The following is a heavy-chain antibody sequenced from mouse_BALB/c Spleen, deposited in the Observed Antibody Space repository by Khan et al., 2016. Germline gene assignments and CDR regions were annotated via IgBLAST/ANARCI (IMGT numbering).Heavy chain of an antibody. V-gene: IGHV1-9*01. Sequence: QVQLKESGTELMKPGASVKISCKATGYTFSNYWIEWIKQRPGHGLEWIGEILPGGGSTHYNEKFKGKATFTADTSSKTAYMQLSSLTYEDSAVYFFARYDSDYFDYWGHGTTLTVSS. D-gene: IGHD2-12*01. CDR2: ILPGGGST. CDR3: ARYDSDYFDY. CDR1: GYTFSNYW. J-gene: IGHJ2*01.